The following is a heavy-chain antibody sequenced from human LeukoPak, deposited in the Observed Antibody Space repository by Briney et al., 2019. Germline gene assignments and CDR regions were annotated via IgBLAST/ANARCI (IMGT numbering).Heavy chain of an antibody. CDR3: ASLQSSTWYFDY. D-gene: IGHD6-13*01. J-gene: IGHJ4*02. V-gene: IGHV4-39*01. Sequence: PSETLSLTCTVSGGSISSSTYYWGWIRQPPGKGLEWIGTIYYSGSTYYNPSLKSRVTISVDTSKNQFSLKLSSATAADTAVYYCASLQSSTWYFDYWGQGTLVTASS. CDR1: GGSISSSTYY. CDR2: IYYSGST.